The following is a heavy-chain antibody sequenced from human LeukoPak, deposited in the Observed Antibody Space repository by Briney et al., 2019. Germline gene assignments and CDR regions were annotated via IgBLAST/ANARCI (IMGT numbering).Heavy chain of an antibody. Sequence: GGSLRLSCAASGFTFSSYAMHWVRQAPGKGLEWVAVISYDGSNKYYADSVKGRFTISRDSSKNTLYLQMNSLRAEDTAVYYCARAGKDIVASYYFDYWGQGTLVTVSS. J-gene: IGHJ4*02. CDR1: GFTFSSYA. CDR3: ARAGKDIVASYYFDY. D-gene: IGHD5-12*01. CDR2: ISYDGSNK. V-gene: IGHV3-30-3*01.